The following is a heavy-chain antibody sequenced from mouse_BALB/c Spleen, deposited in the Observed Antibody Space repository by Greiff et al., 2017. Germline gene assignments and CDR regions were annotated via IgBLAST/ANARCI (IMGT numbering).Heavy chain of an antibody. CDR1: GFTFSSYA. CDR3: ARPGDGYLFAY. Sequence: EVQVVESGGGLVKPGGSLKLSCAASGFTFSSYAMSWVRQTPEKRLEWVATISSGGSYTYYPDSVKGRFTISRDNAKNTLYLQMSSLRSEDTAMYYCARPGDGYLFAYWGQGTLVTVSA. CDR2: ISSGGSYT. D-gene: IGHD2-3*01. J-gene: IGHJ3*01. V-gene: IGHV5-9-3*01.